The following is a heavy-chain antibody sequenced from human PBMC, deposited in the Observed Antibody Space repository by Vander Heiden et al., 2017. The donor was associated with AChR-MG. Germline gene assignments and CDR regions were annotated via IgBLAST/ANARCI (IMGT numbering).Heavy chain of an antibody. D-gene: IGHD3-22*01. V-gene: IGHV3-7*01. Sequence: EVQLVESGGGLVQPGGSLRPSCAASGFTFNNYWMTWVRQAPGKGLEWVANIKQDGSEKYYVDSVKGRFTISRDNAKNSLYLQMNSLRAEDTAVYYCAREVWWLLNYWGQGTLVTVSS. CDR1: GFTFNNYW. J-gene: IGHJ4*02. CDR3: AREVWWLLNY. CDR2: IKQDGSEK.